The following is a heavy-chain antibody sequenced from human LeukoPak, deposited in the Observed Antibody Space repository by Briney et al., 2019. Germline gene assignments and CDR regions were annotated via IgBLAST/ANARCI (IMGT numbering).Heavy chain of an antibody. V-gene: IGHV2-70*04. D-gene: IGHD6-19*01. CDR1: GFSLSTRGMR. CDR2: IDWDDDK. CDR3: ARNNIAVAGTGYDY. J-gene: IGHJ4*02. Sequence: SGPALVKPTQTLTLTCTFSGFSLSTRGMRVSWIRQPPGKALEWLARIDWDDDKFYSTSLKTRLTISKDTSKNQVVLTMTNMDPVDTATYYCARNNIAVAGTGYDYWGQGTLVTVSS.